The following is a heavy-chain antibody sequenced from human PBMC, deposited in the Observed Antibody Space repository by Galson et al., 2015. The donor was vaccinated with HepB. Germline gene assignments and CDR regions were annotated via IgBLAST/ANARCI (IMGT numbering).Heavy chain of an antibody. CDR2: ISGSGGAT. CDR3: AKAGTSFDY. D-gene: IGHD3-10*01. CDR1: GFTFSNHA. J-gene: IGHJ4*02. Sequence: SLRLSCAASGFTFSNHAMSWVRQAPGKGLEWVSTISGSGGATYYADSVKGRFTISRDNSNNTLYLQMNTLRAEDTAAYYCAKAGTSFDYWGQGTLVTVSS. V-gene: IGHV3-23*01.